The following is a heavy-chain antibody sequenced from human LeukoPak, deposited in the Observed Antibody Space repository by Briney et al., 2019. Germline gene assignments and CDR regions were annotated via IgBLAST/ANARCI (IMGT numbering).Heavy chain of an antibody. CDR1: GFTFSNYW. CDR2: ITSDGSST. V-gene: IGHV3-74*01. CDR3: ARGGSLPDY. D-gene: IGHD1-26*01. Sequence: QPGGSLRLSCAASGFTFSNYWMHWVRQAPGKGPVWVSRITSDGSSTSYADSVKGRFTISRDNVKNTLFLQMSSLRAEDTAMYYCARGGSLPDYWGQGTLVTVSS. J-gene: IGHJ4*02.